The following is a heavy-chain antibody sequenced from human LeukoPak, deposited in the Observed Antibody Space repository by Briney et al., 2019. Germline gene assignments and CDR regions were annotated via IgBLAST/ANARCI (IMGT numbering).Heavy chain of an antibody. V-gene: IGHV1-8*01. CDR1: GYTFTSYD. CDR2: MNPNSGNT. Sequence: ASVKVSCKASGYTFTSYDINWVRQATGQGLEWMGWMNPNSGNTGHAQKFQGRVTMTRNTSISTAYMELSSVRSEDTAVYYCARKRGVHNDYWGQGTLVTVSS. D-gene: IGHD2-8*01. CDR3: ARKRGVHNDY. J-gene: IGHJ4*02.